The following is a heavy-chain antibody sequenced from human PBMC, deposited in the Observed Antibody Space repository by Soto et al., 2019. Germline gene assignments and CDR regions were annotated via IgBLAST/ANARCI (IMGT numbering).Heavy chain of an antibody. J-gene: IGHJ3*02. D-gene: IGHD2-8*01. Sequence: QVQLVQSGAEVKKPGSSVKVSCKASGGTFSSYAISWVRQAPGQGLEWMGGIIPIFGTANYAQKFQGRVTITEDESTSTAYMELSSLRSEDTAVYYCARPQYCTTGVCLHDAFDIWGQGTMVTVSS. CDR1: GGTFSSYA. CDR2: IIPIFGTA. V-gene: IGHV1-69*01. CDR3: ARPQYCTTGVCLHDAFDI.